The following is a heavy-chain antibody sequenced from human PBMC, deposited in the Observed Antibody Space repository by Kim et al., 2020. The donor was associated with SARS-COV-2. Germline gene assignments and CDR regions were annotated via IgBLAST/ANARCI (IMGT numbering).Heavy chain of an antibody. Sequence: GGSLRLSCSASGFTFSNYAVHWVRQPPGKGLEYVSAINRSGGGTYYADSVKGRFTISRDNSKNTLYLQMSSLRAEDTAVYYCVKSHKRGGCYYFDSWGQRSLVTVSS. D-gene: IGHD3-10*01. CDR3: VKSHKRGGCYYFDS. CDR1: GFTFSNYA. CDR2: INRSGGGT. V-gene: IGHV3-64D*09. J-gene: IGHJ4*02.